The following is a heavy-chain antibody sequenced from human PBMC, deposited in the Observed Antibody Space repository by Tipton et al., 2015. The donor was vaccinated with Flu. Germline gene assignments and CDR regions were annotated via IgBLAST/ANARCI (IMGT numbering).Heavy chain of an antibody. J-gene: IGHJ3*02. CDR2: IYTSGST. V-gene: IGHV4-4*07. CDR3: ARDSYGSSWTGGAFDI. D-gene: IGHD6-13*01. Sequence: LRLSCTVSGGSISSYYWSWIRQPAGKGLEWIGRIYTSGSTNYNPSLKSRVTMSVDTSKNQFSLKLSSVTAADTAVYYCARDSYGSSWTGGAFDIWGQGTMVTVSS. CDR1: GGSISSYY.